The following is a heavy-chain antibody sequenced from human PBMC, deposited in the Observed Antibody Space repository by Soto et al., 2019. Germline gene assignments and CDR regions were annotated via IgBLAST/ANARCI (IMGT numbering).Heavy chain of an antibody. J-gene: IGHJ6*02. CDR3: ARVVGGYYYGMDV. V-gene: IGHV4-4*02. CDR2: ISHSGST. Sequence: QVQLQESGPGLVKPSGTLSLTCAVSGGSISSSNWWRWVRQPPGKGLEWIGEISHSGSTNYNPSLTSRVTISVDKSKNQFSLMLSSVTAADTAVYYCARVVGGYYYGMDVWGQGTTVTVSS. CDR1: GGSISSSNW. D-gene: IGHD2-2*01.